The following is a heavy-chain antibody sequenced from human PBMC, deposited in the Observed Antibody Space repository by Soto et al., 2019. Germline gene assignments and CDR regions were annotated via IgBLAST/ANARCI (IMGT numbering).Heavy chain of an antibody. Sequence: DVHLLESGGGLVQPGEPLRLSCVASGVTFSSHAMAWVRQAPGKVLEWVSAISGDGSRTFYAASVTRRFTISRVNTNATVYLEMDSLSAEATAVYYCAKSINDIVGVVFDFWGQGTLVTVSS. V-gene: IGHV3-23*01. CDR1: GVTFSSHA. J-gene: IGHJ4*01. CDR2: ISGDGSRT. D-gene: IGHD5-12*01. CDR3: AKSINDIVGVVFDF.